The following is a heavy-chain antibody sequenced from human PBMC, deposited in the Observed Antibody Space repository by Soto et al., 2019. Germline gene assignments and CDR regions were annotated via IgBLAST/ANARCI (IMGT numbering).Heavy chain of an antibody. CDR2: ISHTDRLT. J-gene: IGHJ4*02. V-gene: IGHV3-48*03. Sequence: EGQLAESGGDLVQPGGSLRLSCVGSGFTFSYYEMNWVRQAPGKGLERVAFISHTDRLTHYPDSVKGRFTISRDNAKSSLSMEMTNLRVEDTAVYYCAGDTGRASAGLWGQGTLVSVSS. CDR3: AGDTGRASAGL. D-gene: IGHD6-13*01. CDR1: GFTFSYYE.